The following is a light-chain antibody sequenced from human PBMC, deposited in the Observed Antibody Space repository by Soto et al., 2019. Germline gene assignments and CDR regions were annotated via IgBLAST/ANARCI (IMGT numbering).Light chain of an antibody. CDR1: QSVSSNF. CDR2: GAS. Sequence: VLRLSPGTLSLSPGEIATLSCRGSQSVSSNFLAWYQQKPGQAPRLLIYGASNRATGIPDRFSGSGSGTDFTLTISSLQSEDFAVYYCQQYSIWRTFGQGTKVDIK. CDR3: QQYSIWRT. V-gene: IGKV3-20*01. J-gene: IGKJ1*01.